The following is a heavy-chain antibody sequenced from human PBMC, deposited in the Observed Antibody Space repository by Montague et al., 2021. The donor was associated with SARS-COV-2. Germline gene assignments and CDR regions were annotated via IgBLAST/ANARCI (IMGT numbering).Heavy chain of an antibody. V-gene: IGHV4-61*02. D-gene: IGHD6-19*01. CDR1: GGSISSGSYY. CDR3: AGDIAVAGLFDD. CDR2: ISISGST. J-gene: IGHJ4*02. Sequence: TLSLTCTVSGGSISSGSYYWSWIRQPAGKGLEWIGRISISGSTNYNPSLKSRVTISVDTSKTPFSLKLSSVTAADTAVYYCAGDIAVAGLFDDWGQGTLVTVSS.